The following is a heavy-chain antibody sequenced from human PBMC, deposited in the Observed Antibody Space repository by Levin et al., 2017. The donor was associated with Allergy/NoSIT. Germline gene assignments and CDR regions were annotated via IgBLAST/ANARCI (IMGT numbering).Heavy chain of an antibody. Sequence: GGSLRLSCAASGFTFSNYALHWVRQAPGKGLEWAAVISYDGSNKYYADSVKGRFTISRDNFDNTLYLQMNRLRPEDTAIYYCARWDCNSIDCYYGLDVWGQGTTVTVSS. CDR3: ARWDCNSIDCYYGLDV. CDR2: ISYDGSNK. V-gene: IGHV3-30*04. CDR1: GFTFSNYA. D-gene: IGHD1-26*01. J-gene: IGHJ6*02.